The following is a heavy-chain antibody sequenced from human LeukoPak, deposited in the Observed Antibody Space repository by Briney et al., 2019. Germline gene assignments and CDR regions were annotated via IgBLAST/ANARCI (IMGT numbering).Heavy chain of an antibody. CDR1: GYTFTGYY. V-gene: IGHV1-2*02. D-gene: IGHD3-22*01. CDR3: ARAEGYYDSSGYRGKVLDY. Sequence: GASVKVSCKASGYTFTGYYMHWVRQAPGQGLEWMGWINPNSGGTNYAQKFQGRVTMTRDTSISTAYMELSRLRSDDTAVYYCARAEGYYDSSGYRGKVLDYWGQGTLVTVSS. CDR2: INPNSGGT. J-gene: IGHJ4*02.